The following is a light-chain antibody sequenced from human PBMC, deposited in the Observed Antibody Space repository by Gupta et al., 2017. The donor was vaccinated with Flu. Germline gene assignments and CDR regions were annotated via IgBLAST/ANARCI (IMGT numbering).Light chain of an antibody. CDR1: QSVSSN. J-gene: IGKJ1*01. V-gene: IGKV3-15*01. Sequence: EIVMTQSPATLSLSPGERATLSCRASQSVSSNFAWYQQKPGQAPRLLIYGASTRATGIPARFSGSGSGTEFTLTISSLQSEDFAVYYCQQYYNWPWTFGQGTKVEIK. CDR3: QQYYNWPWT. CDR2: GAS.